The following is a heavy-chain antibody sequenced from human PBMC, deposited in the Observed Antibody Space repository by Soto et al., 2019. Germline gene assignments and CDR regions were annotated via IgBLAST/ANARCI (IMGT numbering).Heavy chain of an antibody. D-gene: IGHD4-17*01. J-gene: IGHJ4*02. CDR3: TITVTTLSY. V-gene: IGHV3-73*01. CDR1: GFTFSGSA. Sequence: PGGSLRLSCAASGFTFSGSAMHWVRQASGKGLEWVGRIRSKANSYATAYAASVKGRFTISRDDSKNTAYLQTNSLKTEDTAVYYCTITVTTLSYWGQGTLVTVSS. CDR2: IRSKANSYAT.